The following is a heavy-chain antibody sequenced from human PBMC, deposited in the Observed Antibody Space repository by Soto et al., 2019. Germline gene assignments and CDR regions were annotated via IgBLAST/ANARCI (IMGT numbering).Heavy chain of an antibody. CDR2: INHSGST. D-gene: IGHD3-22*01. V-gene: IGHV4-34*01. J-gene: IGHJ4*02. CDR1: GGSFSGYY. CDR3: AAYYYDSSGYTPRY. Sequence: QVQLQQWGAGLLKPSETLSLTCAVYGGSFSGYYWSWIRQPPGKGLEWIGEINHSGSTNYNPSLKSRVTISVDTSKNQFSLKLSSVTAADTAVYYCAAYYYDSSGYTPRYWGQGTLVTVSS.